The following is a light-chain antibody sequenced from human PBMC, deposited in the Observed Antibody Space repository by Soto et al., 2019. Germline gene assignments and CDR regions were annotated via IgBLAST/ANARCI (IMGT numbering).Light chain of an antibody. V-gene: IGKV3-15*01. CDR1: QSVSSR. J-gene: IGKJ1*01. CDR3: HQHNNWWT. CDR2: GAS. Sequence: EIVMTQSPATLSLSPGERFTLSCRASQSVSSRLAWYHQKPGQSPRLLIYGASTRATGIPARFSGSGSGTDFTLTITSLQSEDFGVYYCHQHNNWWTFGQGTKVDI.